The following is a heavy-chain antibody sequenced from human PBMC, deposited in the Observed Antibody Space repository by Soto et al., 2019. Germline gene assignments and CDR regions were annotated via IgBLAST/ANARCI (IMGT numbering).Heavy chain of an antibody. J-gene: IGHJ4*02. CDR2: ISPNSGRA. CDR1: GYTFSKYD. V-gene: IGHV1-18*04. D-gene: IGHD3-3*01. CDR3: VRQYFDFWTDYPDFDY. Sequence: ASVKVSCKASGYTFSKYDVSWVRQAPGQGREWLGLISPNSGRASYSEKFQGRVTMSTDTPTTTAYLELRSLRSDDTAVYYCVRQYFDFWTDYPDFDYWGQGTLVTVSS.